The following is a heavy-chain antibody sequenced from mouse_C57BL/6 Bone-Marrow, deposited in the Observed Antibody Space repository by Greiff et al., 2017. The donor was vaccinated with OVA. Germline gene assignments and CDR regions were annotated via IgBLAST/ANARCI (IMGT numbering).Heavy chain of an antibody. CDR1: GYSITSGYD. Sequence: EVKLMESGPGMVKPSQSLSLTCTVTGYSITSGYDWHWIRHFPGNKLEWMGYISYSGSTNYNPSLKSRISITHDTSKNHFFLKLNSVTTEDTATYYCARGGTTVAMDYWGQGTSVTVSS. CDR2: ISYSGST. D-gene: IGHD1-1*01. J-gene: IGHJ4*01. CDR3: ARGGTTVAMDY. V-gene: IGHV3-1*01.